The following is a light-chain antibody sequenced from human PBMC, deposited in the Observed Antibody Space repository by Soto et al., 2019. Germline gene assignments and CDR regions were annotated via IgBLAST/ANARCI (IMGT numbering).Light chain of an antibody. CDR3: QQRSNWPPLFT. V-gene: IGKV3-11*01. Sequence: EIVLTPSPGTLSLSPGERATLSCRASQSVSSYLAWYQQKPGQAPRLLIYDASNRATGIPARFSGSGSGTDFTLTISSLEPEDFAVYYCQQRSNWPPLFTFGPGTKVDIK. CDR1: QSVSSY. CDR2: DAS. J-gene: IGKJ3*01.